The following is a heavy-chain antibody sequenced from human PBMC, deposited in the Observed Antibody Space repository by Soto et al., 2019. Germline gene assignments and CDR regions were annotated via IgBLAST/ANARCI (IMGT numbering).Heavy chain of an antibody. CDR1: GGSISSGSYY. D-gene: IGHD3-16*01. CDR3: AREGGDGVDS. V-gene: IGHV4-31*03. Sequence: QVQLQESGPGLVKPSQTLSLTCSVSGGSISSGSYYWSWIRQHPGKGLEWIGYISYSGSTYYNPSHTSRVSISIDTSKNQFSLKLSSVTAADTAVYYCAREGGDGVDSWGQGTLGTVSS. CDR2: ISYSGST. J-gene: IGHJ4*02.